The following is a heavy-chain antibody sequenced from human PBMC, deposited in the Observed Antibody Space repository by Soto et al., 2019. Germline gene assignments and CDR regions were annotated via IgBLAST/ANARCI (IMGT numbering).Heavy chain of an antibody. Sequence: PGGSLRLSCAASGFTFSDYYMSWIRQAPGKGLEWVSYISSSSSYTNYADSVKGRFTISRDNAKNSLYLQMNSLRAEDTAVYYCARRVSGYYKYYGMDVWGQGTTVTVSS. CDR3: ARRVSGYYKYYGMDV. CDR2: ISSSSSYT. J-gene: IGHJ6*02. CDR1: GFTFSDYY. V-gene: IGHV3-11*06. D-gene: IGHD1-26*01.